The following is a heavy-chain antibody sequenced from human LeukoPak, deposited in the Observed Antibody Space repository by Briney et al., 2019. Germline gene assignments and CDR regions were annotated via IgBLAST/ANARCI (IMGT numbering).Heavy chain of an antibody. Sequence: GASVKVSCKASRGTFSSYAISWLRQAPGQGLEWMGRIIPILGIANYAQKFQGRVTITADKSTSTAYMELSSLRSEDTAVYYCAGRDGYNPRAYYFDYWGQGTLVTVSS. CDR1: RGTFSSYA. D-gene: IGHD5-12*01. CDR3: AGRDGYNPRAYYFDY. CDR2: IIPILGIA. J-gene: IGHJ4*02. V-gene: IGHV1-69*04.